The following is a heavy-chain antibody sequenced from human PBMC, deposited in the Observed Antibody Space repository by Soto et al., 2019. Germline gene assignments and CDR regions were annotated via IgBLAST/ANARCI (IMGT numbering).Heavy chain of an antibody. CDR1: VFTFSGSA. J-gene: IGHJ4*02. V-gene: IGHV3-73*01. CDR2: IRSKANSYAT. Sequence: GSRRLSCEASVFTFSGSAMHWVRQASGKGLEWVGRIRSKANSYATAYAASVKGRFTISRDDSKNTAYLQMNSLKTEDTAVYYCTRGDWWELPTMDYWGQGTLVTVSS. CDR3: TRGDWWELPTMDY. D-gene: IGHD1-26*01.